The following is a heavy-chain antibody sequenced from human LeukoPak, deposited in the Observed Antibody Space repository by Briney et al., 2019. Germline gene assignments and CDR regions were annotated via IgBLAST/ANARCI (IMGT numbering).Heavy chain of an antibody. Sequence: GGSLRLSCAASGFTFSSYWMSWVRQAPGKGLEWVANIKQDGSEKYYVDSVKGRFTISRDNAKNSLYLQMNSLRAEDTAVYYCAKDNDYGGNSIPKYWGQGTLVTVSS. V-gene: IGHV3-7*01. CDR2: IKQDGSEK. J-gene: IGHJ4*02. CDR3: AKDNDYGGNSIPKY. CDR1: GFTFSSYW. D-gene: IGHD4-23*01.